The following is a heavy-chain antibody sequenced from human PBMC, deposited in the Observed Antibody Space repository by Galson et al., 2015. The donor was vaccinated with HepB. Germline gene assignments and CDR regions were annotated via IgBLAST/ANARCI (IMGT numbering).Heavy chain of an antibody. Sequence: SLRLSCAASGFTFSSYAMSWVRQAPGKGLEWVSAISGSGGSTYYADSVKGRFTISRDNSKNTLYLQMNSLRAEDTAVYYCAKEKGRGAHNPNAFDIWGQGTMVTVSS. CDR1: GFTFSSYA. CDR2: ISGSGGST. V-gene: IGHV3-23*01. J-gene: IGHJ3*02. D-gene: IGHD3-10*01. CDR3: AKEKGRGAHNPNAFDI.